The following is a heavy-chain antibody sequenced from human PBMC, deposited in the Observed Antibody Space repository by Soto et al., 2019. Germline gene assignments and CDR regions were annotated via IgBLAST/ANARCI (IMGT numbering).Heavy chain of an antibody. Sequence: PGGSLRLSCAASGFTFSSYSMHWVRQAPGKGLEWVSGISWNSGSIGYADSVKGRFTISRDNAKNSLYLQMNSLRAEDTALYYCAKDWGDNIAPEPFDYWGQGTLVTVSS. V-gene: IGHV3-9*01. CDR2: ISWNSGSI. D-gene: IGHD3-10*01. J-gene: IGHJ4*02. CDR1: GFTFSSYS. CDR3: AKDWGDNIAPEPFDY.